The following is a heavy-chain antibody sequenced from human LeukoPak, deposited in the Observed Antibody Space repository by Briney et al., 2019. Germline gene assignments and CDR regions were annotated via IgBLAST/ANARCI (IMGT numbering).Heavy chain of an antibody. D-gene: IGHD2-8*01. CDR1: GGSISSGDYY. CDR2: IYYSGST. V-gene: IGHV4-30-4*02. Sequence: PSETLSLTCTVSGGSISSGDYYWSWIRQPPGKGLEWIGYIYYSGSTYYNPSLKSRVTISVVTSKNQFSLKLSSVTTADTALYYCTRSTNLEALDIWGQGTMVTVSS. J-gene: IGHJ3*02. CDR3: TRSTNLEALDI.